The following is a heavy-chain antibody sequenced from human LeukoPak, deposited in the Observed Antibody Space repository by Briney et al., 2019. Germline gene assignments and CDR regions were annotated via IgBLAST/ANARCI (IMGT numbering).Heavy chain of an antibody. D-gene: IGHD3-10*01. CDR2: IIPIFGTA. CDR3: AISSGSLHPRHFDY. Sequence: GASVKVSCKASGGTFSSYAISWVRQAPGQGLEWMGGIIPIFGTANYAQKFQGRVTITTDESTSTAYMELSSLRSEGTAVYYCAISSGSLHPRHFDYWGQGTLVTVSS. CDR1: GGTFSSYA. J-gene: IGHJ4*02. V-gene: IGHV1-69*05.